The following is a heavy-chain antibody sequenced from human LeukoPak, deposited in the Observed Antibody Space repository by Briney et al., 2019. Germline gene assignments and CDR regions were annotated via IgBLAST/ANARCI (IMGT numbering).Heavy chain of an antibody. CDR2: IYSTGTT. J-gene: IGHJ5*02. D-gene: IGHD3-9*01. CDR3: ARGHIILTGSRRFDP. V-gene: IGHV4-39*01. CDR1: GGSIRNSSFY. Sequence: SETLSLTCAVSGGSIRNSSFYWGWIRQPPGKGLEWIASIYSTGTTYYNPSIKSRITIFVDTSKNQVSLKLRSVTAADTAVYYCARGHIILTGSRRFDPWGQGTLVTVSS.